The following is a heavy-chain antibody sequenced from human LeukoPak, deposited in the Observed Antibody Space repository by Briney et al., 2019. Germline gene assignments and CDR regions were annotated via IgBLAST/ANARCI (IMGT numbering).Heavy chain of an antibody. CDR2: INHSGST. CDR3: ARGQDIVVVVAAKSTWFDP. V-gene: IGHV4-34*01. Sequence: SETLSLTCAVYGGSFSGYYWNWIRQPPGRGLEWIGEINHSGSTNYNPSLKSRVTISVDTSKNQFSLKLSSVTAADTAVYYCARGQDIVVVVAAKSTWFDPWGQGTLVTVSS. CDR1: GGSFSGYY. J-gene: IGHJ5*02. D-gene: IGHD2-15*01.